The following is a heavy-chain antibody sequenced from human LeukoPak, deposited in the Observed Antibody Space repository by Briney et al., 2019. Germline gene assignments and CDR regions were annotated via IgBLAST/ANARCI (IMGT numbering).Heavy chain of an antibody. CDR2: ISGSGGST. CDR3: ARGKNSYYYGSGSSDYYYDMDV. CDR1: GFTFSSYA. Sequence: PGGSLRLSCAASGFTFSSYAMSWVRQAPGEGLEWVSAISGSGGSTYYADSVKGRFTISRDNSKNTLYLQMNSLRAEDTAVYYCARGKNSYYYGSGSSDYYYDMDVWGQGTTVTVSS. J-gene: IGHJ6*02. V-gene: IGHV3-23*01. D-gene: IGHD3-10*01.